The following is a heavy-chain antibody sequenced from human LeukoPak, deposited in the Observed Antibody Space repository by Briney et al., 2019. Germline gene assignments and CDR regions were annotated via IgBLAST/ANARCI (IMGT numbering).Heavy chain of an antibody. D-gene: IGHD2-2*01. J-gene: IGHJ4*02. CDR1: GFSFNGDW. Sequence: GGSLRLSCVASGFSFNGDWMNWVRQAPGKGLEWVANIKPDGSQKYYVDSVKGRFTISRDNAEKSLFLQMNSLRAEDTAVYYCVRDGPALLDFDYWGQGTPVTVSS. CDR2: IKPDGSQK. CDR3: VRDGPALLDFDY. V-gene: IGHV3-7*01.